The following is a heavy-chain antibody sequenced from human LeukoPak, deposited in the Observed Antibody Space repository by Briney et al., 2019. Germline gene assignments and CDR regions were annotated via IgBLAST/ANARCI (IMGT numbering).Heavy chain of an antibody. V-gene: IGHV1-69*01. Sequence: SVKVSCKVSGGTFSTYEINWVRQAPGQGLEWMGGLTPIFGTANYAQKFQGRVKITADESTSTGCMELSSLTSEDTAVYYRARPEVATTYFDFWGQGTLVPVSS. CDR1: GGTFSTYE. J-gene: IGHJ4*02. CDR2: LTPIFGTA. CDR3: ARPEVATTYFDF. D-gene: IGHD5-12*01.